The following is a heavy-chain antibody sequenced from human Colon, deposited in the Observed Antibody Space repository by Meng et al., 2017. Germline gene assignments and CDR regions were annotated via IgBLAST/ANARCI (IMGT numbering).Heavy chain of an antibody. CDR2: IYWDDEK. V-gene: IGHV2-5*02. CDR3: AKASLTTVAYYFDY. CDR1: GVSLTTSGVG. Sequence: QLTLKESGPALVKPTQTLTLTCTFSGVSLTTSGVGVAWIRQPPGKALEWLALIYWDDEKRYSPSLKTRLTITRDTSKNQVVLTLTNMDPVDTATYYCAKASLTTVAYYFDYWGQGTLVTVSS. J-gene: IGHJ4*02. D-gene: IGHD1/OR15-1a*01.